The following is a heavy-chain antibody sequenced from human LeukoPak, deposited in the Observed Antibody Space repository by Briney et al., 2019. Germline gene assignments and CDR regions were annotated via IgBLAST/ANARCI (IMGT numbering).Heavy chain of an antibody. V-gene: IGHV1-24*01. CDR1: GYTLTELS. J-gene: IGHJ4*02. CDR3: ATGGHGSSWQDLDY. Sequence: ASVKDSCKVSGYTLTELSMHWVRQAPGKGLEWMGGFDPEDGETIYAQKFQGRVTMTEDTSTDTAYMELSSLRSEDTAVYYCATGGHGSSWQDLDYWGQGTLVTVSS. CDR2: FDPEDGET. D-gene: IGHD6-13*01.